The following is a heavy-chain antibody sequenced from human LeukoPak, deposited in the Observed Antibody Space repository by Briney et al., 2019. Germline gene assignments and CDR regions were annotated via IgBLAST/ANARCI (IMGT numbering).Heavy chain of an antibody. CDR2: ISGSGDST. V-gene: IGHV3-23*01. D-gene: IGHD6-13*01. CDR3: AKVGPIAAAGYGTFDI. Sequence: GGSPRLSCAASGFSFSSYAMSWVRQAPGRGPEWVSAISGSGDSTYYADSVKGRFTISRDNSKNTLYLQMNSLRAEDTAVYHCAKVGPIAAAGYGTFDIWGQGTMVTVSS. J-gene: IGHJ3*02. CDR1: GFSFSSYA.